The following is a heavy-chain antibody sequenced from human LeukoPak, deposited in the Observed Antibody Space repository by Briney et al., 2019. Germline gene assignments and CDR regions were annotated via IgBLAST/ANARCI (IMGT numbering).Heavy chain of an antibody. Sequence: GASVKVSCKASGYTFTSYDINWVRQATGQGLEWMGWMNPNSGNTGYAQKFQGRVTMTKNTSITTAYMELSSLRSEDTAVYCCARAPSWTTDSYYYMDVWGKGTTVTVSS. D-gene: IGHD3/OR15-3a*01. J-gene: IGHJ6*03. CDR1: GYTFTSYD. CDR3: ARAPSWTTDSYYYMDV. V-gene: IGHV1-8*01. CDR2: MNPNSGNT.